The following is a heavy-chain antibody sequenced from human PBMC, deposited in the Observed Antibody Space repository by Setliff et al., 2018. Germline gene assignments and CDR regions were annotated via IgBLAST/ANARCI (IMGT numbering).Heavy chain of an antibody. CDR3: ARGKNGSRQLVVLGWFDP. Sequence: TSETLSLTCAVYGGSFSGYYWSWIRQPPGKGLEWIGEINHSGSTNYNPSLKSRVTISVDTSKNQFSLKLSFVTAADTAVYYCARGKNGSRQLVVLGWFDPWGQGTLVTVSS. CDR1: GGSFSGYY. CDR2: INHSGST. D-gene: IGHD3-22*01. J-gene: IGHJ5*02. V-gene: IGHV4-34*01.